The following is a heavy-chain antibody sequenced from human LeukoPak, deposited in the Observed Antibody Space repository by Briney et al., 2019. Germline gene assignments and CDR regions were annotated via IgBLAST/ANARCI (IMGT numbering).Heavy chain of an antibody. CDR2: ISTDSSDT. CDR1: GFTFSRYG. V-gene: IGHV3-21*01. Sequence: PGGSLRLSCAASGFTFSRYGMNWARQAPGKGLEWVSSISTDSSDTHYIDSVKGRFTVSRDNTKNSLYLQMNSLRAEDTAVYYCARNSVPADGTSDFLHWGQGTLVTVSS. CDR3: ARNSVPADGTSDFLH. D-gene: IGHD6-13*01. J-gene: IGHJ1*01.